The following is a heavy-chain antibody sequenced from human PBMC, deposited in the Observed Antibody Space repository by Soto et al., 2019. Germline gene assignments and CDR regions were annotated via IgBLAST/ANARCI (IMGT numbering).Heavy chain of an antibody. Sequence: PSETLSLTCAVSGYSISSGYYWGWIRQPPGKGLEWIGSIYHSGSTYYNPSLKSRVTISVDTSKNQFSLKLSSATAADTAVYYCARVYYDSSGYYYVDAFDIWGQGTMVTVSS. CDR3: ARVYYDSSGYYYVDAFDI. D-gene: IGHD3-22*01. CDR1: GYSISSGYY. CDR2: IYHSGST. V-gene: IGHV4-38-2*01. J-gene: IGHJ3*02.